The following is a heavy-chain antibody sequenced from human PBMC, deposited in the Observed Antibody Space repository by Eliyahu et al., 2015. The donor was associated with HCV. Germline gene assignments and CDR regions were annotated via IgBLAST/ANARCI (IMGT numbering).Heavy chain of an antibody. D-gene: IGHD3-22*01. V-gene: IGHV3-23*01. CDR2: XSGSGGST. Sequence: EVQLLESGGGLVQPGGSLRLXCAPXXFPFSSLXXXXVRQAPGKGVGWVSAXSGSGGSTYYADSVKGRFTISRDNSKNTLYLQMNSLRXEDTAVYYCAKDSNYYDSSGYTFDYWGQGTLVTVSS. CDR1: XFPFSSLX. CDR3: AKDSNYYDSSGYTFDY. J-gene: IGHJ4*02.